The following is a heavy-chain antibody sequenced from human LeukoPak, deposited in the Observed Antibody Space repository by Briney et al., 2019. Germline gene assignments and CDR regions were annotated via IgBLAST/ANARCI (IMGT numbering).Heavy chain of an antibody. V-gene: IGHV3-30*04. Sequence: GGSLRLSCAASGFTFSTYTMYWVRQAPGKGLEWVAVISHDGNDKYYADSVKGRFTISRDNPKNTLFLQMNSLSDDDTAVYSCARITSFYYFDYWGQGTLVTVSS. CDR1: GFTFSTYT. D-gene: IGHD1-20*01. CDR3: ARITSFYYFDY. J-gene: IGHJ4*02. CDR2: ISHDGNDK.